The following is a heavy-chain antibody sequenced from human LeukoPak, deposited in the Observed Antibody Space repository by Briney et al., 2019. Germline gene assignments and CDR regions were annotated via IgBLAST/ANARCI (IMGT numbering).Heavy chain of an antibody. CDR1: GGSISSYY. J-gene: IGHJ4*02. CDR3: ARDYCSSTSCLFDY. D-gene: IGHD2-2*01. Sequence: SETLSLTCTVSGGSISSYYWSWIRQPPGKGLEWIGYIYYSGSTNYNPSLKSRVTISVDTSKNQFSLKLSYVTAADTAVYYCARDYCSSTSCLFDYWGQGTLVTVSS. CDR2: IYYSGST. V-gene: IGHV4-59*01.